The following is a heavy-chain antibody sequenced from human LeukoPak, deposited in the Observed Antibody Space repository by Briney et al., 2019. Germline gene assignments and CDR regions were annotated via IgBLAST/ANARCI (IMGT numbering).Heavy chain of an antibody. Sequence: SVKVSCKASGGTFSSYAISWVRQAPGQGLEWMGGIIPIFGTANYAQKFQGRVTITADRSTSTAYMELSSLRSEDTAVYYCARDPGKDYGDYYFDYWGQGTLVTVSS. J-gene: IGHJ4*02. CDR2: IIPIFGTA. CDR1: GGTFSSYA. V-gene: IGHV1-69*06. D-gene: IGHD4-17*01. CDR3: ARDPGKDYGDYYFDY.